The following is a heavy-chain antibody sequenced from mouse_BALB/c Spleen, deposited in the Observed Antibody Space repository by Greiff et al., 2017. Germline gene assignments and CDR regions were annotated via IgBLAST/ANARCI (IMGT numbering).Heavy chain of an antibody. D-gene: IGHD1-1*01. CDR2: ISSGSSTI. Sequence: EVQLVESGGGLVKPGGSRKLSCAASGFTFSSFGMHWVRQAPEKGLEWVAYISSGSSTIYYADTVKGRFTISRDNPKNTLFLQMTSLRSEDTAMYYCARSGCGSSHYFDYWGQGTTLTVSS. J-gene: IGHJ2*01. V-gene: IGHV5-17*02. CDR3: ARSGCGSSHYFDY. CDR1: GFTFSSFG.